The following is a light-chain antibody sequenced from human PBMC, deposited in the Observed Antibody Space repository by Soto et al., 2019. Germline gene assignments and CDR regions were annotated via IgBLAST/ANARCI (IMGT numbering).Light chain of an antibody. CDR1: QSVSSNL. Sequence: EIVLTQSAGTLSLSPGEGATLSCRATQSVSSNLLAWYQQKPGQAPRLLIYAASSRATGIPGRFSGSGSGTDFTLTISRLEPEDFAVYYCHQYGSSPGTFGQGTKVDIK. V-gene: IGKV3-20*01. J-gene: IGKJ1*01. CDR3: HQYGSSPGT. CDR2: AAS.